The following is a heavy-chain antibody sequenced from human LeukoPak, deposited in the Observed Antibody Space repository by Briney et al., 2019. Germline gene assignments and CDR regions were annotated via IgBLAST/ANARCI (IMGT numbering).Heavy chain of an antibody. CDR2: ISSGGST. J-gene: IGHJ4*02. CDR1: GFTVSNNY. D-gene: IGHD3-22*01. Sequence: GGSLRLSCAASGFTVSNNYMRWVRQAPGKGLEWVSFISSGGSTYYADSVKGRFTLSRDNSKNTLYLQMNSLRAEDTAVYYCARATKHIITMIVVVMSYFDYWGQGTLVTVSS. V-gene: IGHV3-66*01. CDR3: ARATKHIITMIVVVMSYFDY.